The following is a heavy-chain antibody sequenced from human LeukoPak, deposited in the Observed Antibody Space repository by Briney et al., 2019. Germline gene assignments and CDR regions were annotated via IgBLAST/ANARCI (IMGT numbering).Heavy chain of an antibody. CDR3: ARDLSSSSTAYFQH. CDR2: ISSSSTYI. V-gene: IGHV3-21*01. CDR1: GFTFSSYS. J-gene: IGHJ1*01. Sequence: GGSLRLSCAASGFTFSSYSMNWVRQAPGKGLDWVSSISSSSTYIYYADSVKGRFTISRDDAKNSLYLQMNSLRAEDTAVYYCARDLSSSSTAYFQHWGQGTLVTVSS. D-gene: IGHD6-6*01.